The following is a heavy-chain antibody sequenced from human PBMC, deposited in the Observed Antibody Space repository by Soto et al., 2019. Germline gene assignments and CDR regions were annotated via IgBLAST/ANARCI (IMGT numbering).Heavy chain of an antibody. CDR2: ISGGGSGT. J-gene: IGHJ5*02. Sequence: EMQLSESGGGLVQPGGSLRLSCAASGFTFGSYAMSWVRQAPGKGLEWVSAISGGGSGTYYADSVNGRFTISRGNSKKTLFLQMNSLRVEDTAIYYCAKDPKSTVRFNWFDPWGQGTLVTVSS. CDR1: GFTFGSYA. V-gene: IGHV3-23*01. D-gene: IGHD2-8*02. CDR3: AKDPKSTVRFNWFDP.